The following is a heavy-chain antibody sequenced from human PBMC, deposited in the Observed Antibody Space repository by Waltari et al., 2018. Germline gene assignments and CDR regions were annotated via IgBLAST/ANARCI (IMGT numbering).Heavy chain of an antibody. CDR2: IYHSGST. D-gene: IGHD6-13*01. CDR1: GYSISSGYY. J-gene: IGHJ5*02. Sequence: QVQLQESGPGLVKPSETLSLTCAVSGYSISSGYYWGWIRQPPGKGLEWIGSIYHSGSTYYNPSLKSRVTISVDTSKNQFSLKLSSVTAADTAVYYCARIAAAGTWWFDPWGQGTLVTVSS. CDR3: ARIAAAGTWWFDP. V-gene: IGHV4-38-2*01.